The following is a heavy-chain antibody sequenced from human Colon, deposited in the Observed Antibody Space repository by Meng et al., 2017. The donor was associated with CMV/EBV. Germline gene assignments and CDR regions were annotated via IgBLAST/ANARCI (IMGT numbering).Heavy chain of an antibody. D-gene: IGHD6-19*01. CDR1: GYTFSDYY. V-gene: IGHV1-2*02. CDR2: IRSDGSAT. Sequence: QVQLMQLGAGVKEPGASVKVSCKTSGYTFSDYYMHWVRQAPGQGLEWMGWIRSDGSATNYAQKFRGRVTMTRDASVSTAYMELSGLTSDDTAVYFCVRSSGWSLFDYWGPGALVTVSS. J-gene: IGHJ4*02. CDR3: VRSSGWSLFDY.